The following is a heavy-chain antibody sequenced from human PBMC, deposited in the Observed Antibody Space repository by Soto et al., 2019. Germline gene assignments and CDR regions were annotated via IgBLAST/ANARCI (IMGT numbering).Heavy chain of an antibody. Sequence: GGSLRLSCAASGFTFDDYAMHWVRQAPGKGLEWVSGISWNSGSIGYADSVKGRFTISRDNAKNSLYLQMNSLRAEDTALYYCAKAYSRTLPVSNWFDPWGQGTLVTVSS. D-gene: IGHD6-13*01. V-gene: IGHV3-9*01. CDR2: ISWNSGSI. CDR1: GFTFDDYA. J-gene: IGHJ5*02. CDR3: AKAYSRTLPVSNWFDP.